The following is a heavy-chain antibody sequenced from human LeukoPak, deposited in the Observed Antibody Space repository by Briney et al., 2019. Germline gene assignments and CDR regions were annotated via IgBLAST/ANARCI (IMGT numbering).Heavy chain of an antibody. J-gene: IGHJ2*01. CDR2: IDYSGST. Sequence: SETLSLTCTVSGGSISISSYYWGWIRQPPGKGLERIGSIDYSGSTYYNPSLKSRVTISVDTSKNQFSLKLSSVTAADTAVYYCARQYCSSTSCYGVWYFDLWGRGTLVTVSS. CDR3: ARQYCSSTSCYGVWYFDL. CDR1: GGSISISSYY. V-gene: IGHV4-39*01. D-gene: IGHD2-2*01.